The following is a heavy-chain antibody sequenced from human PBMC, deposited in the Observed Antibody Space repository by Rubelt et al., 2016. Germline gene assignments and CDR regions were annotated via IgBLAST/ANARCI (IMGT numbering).Heavy chain of an antibody. D-gene: IGHD5-12*01. CDR1: GFAFSPYR. Sequence: EVQLAESGGGLVQPGGSLRLSCAASGFAFSPYRMNWVRQAPGKGLEWLSQISSSGSTIHYADSVKGRFTISRDTSKNTLYLQMNSLRVEDTAVYYCATRGSWGQGTLVTVSS. V-gene: IGHV3-48*01. CDR3: ATRGS. J-gene: IGHJ5*02. CDR2: ISSSGSTI.